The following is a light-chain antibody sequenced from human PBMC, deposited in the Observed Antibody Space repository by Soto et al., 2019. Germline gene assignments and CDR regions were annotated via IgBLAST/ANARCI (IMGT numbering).Light chain of an antibody. CDR2: GAS. J-gene: IGKJ3*01. Sequence: DIQMTQSPSSLSASVGDRVTITCQASQDMRMSLSWYQQKPGRPPKLLIYGASNLETGVPSRFSGSGYGTDFTFPISSLQPEDIATYYCQHYDHLPPFTLGPGTKVAIK. CDR1: QDMRMS. V-gene: IGKV1-33*01. CDR3: QHYDHLPPFT.